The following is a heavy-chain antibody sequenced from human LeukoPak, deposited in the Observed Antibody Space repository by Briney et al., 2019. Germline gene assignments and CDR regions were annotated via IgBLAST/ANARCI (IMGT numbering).Heavy chain of an antibody. Sequence: PGGSLRLSCATSGFTYSTYGMHWVRQAPGKGLDWVAFIQIDGTTKNYADSVKGRFTISRDNSKNTLYLQMNSLRAEDTAVYYCARKPLLERVAYYFDYWGQGTLVTVSS. CDR1: GFTYSTYG. D-gene: IGHD2-15*01. CDR2: IQIDGTTK. J-gene: IGHJ4*02. CDR3: ARKPLLERVAYYFDY. V-gene: IGHV3-30*02.